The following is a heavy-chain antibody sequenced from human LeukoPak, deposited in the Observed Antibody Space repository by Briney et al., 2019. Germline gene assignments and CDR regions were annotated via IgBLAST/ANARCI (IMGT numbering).Heavy chain of an antibody. D-gene: IGHD2-2*01. Sequence: ASVKVSCKASGYSFTGYYMHWVRQAPGQGLEWMGWINPNSGGTNYAQKFQGRVTMTRDTSISTAYMELSRLRSDDTAVYYCARVQLPDDPVGSNFDYWGQGTLVTVSS. CDR1: GYSFTGYY. J-gene: IGHJ4*02. CDR3: ARVQLPDDPVGSNFDY. V-gene: IGHV1-2*02. CDR2: INPNSGGT.